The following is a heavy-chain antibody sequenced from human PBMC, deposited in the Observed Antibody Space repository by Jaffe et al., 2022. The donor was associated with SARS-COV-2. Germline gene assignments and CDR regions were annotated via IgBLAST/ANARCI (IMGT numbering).Heavy chain of an antibody. D-gene: IGHD1-26*01. J-gene: IGHJ3*02. CDR3: AREGFHDGSALLGDAFDI. Sequence: QVQLQESGPGLVKPSQTLSLTCTVSGGSISSGSYYWSWIRQPAGKGLEWIGRIYTSGSTNYNPSLKSRVTISVDTSKNQFSLKLSSVTAADTAVYYCAREGFHDGSALLGDAFDIWGQGTMVTVSS. CDR2: IYTSGST. V-gene: IGHV4-61*02. CDR1: GGSISSGSYY.